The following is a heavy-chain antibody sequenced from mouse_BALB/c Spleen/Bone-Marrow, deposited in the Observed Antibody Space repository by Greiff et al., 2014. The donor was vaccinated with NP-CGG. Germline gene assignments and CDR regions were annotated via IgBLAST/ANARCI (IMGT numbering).Heavy chain of an antibody. Sequence: VQLQQSGAELVMPGGSAKMSCKASGHTFTDYWMHWVKQRPGQGLEWIGAIDTSDSYTSYNQKVKGHATLTVDDSSSPSFMQLSSLTSEDSAVYYCARSDYRYDPFAYWGQGTLVTVSA. D-gene: IGHD2-14*01. V-gene: IGHV1-69*01. CDR2: IDTSDSYT. CDR3: ARSDYRYDPFAY. J-gene: IGHJ3*01. CDR1: GHTFTDYW.